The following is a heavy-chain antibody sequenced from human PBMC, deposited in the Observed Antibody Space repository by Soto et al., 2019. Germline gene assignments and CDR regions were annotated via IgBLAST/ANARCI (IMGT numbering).Heavy chain of an antibody. Sequence: SETLSLTCAVSGGSISSSNWWSWVRQPPGKGLEWIGEIYHSGSTNYNPSLKSRVTISVDKSKNQFSLKLSSVTAADTAVYYCARGAVAFTGYYYGMDVWGQGTAVTVSS. CDR1: GGSISSSNW. V-gene: IGHV4-4*02. CDR2: IYHSGST. J-gene: IGHJ6*02. CDR3: ARGAVAFTGYYYGMDV. D-gene: IGHD6-19*01.